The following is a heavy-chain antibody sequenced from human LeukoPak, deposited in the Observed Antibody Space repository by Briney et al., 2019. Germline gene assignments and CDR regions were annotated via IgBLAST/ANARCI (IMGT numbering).Heavy chain of an antibody. CDR3: ARAAEQQEIGY. J-gene: IGHJ4*02. V-gene: IGHV3-33*01. D-gene: IGHD6-13*01. CDR2: IWFDGSKK. Sequence: GGSLRLSCAASGFTFSRYGMHWVRQAPGKGLEWVAVIWFDGSKKYYADSVKGRFTISRDDSKNTLYVQMNSLRAEDTAVYYCARAAEQQEIGYWGQGTLVTVSS. CDR1: GFTFSRYG.